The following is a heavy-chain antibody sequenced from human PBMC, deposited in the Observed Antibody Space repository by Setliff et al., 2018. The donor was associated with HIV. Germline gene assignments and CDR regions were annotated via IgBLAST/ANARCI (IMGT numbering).Heavy chain of an antibody. Sequence: PGGSLRLSCGASGFIFSDSWMDWVRQAPGKGLEWVATIKKDGREKYYVDSVKGRFTISRDNAKNTLYLQMNSLRAEDTAVYYCARVYRPQQLIRGYYSYYMDVWGKGTAVTVSS. J-gene: IGHJ6*03. D-gene: IGHD6-13*01. CDR3: ARVYRPQQLIRGYYSYYMDV. V-gene: IGHV3-7*01. CDR1: GFIFSDSW. CDR2: IKKDGREK.